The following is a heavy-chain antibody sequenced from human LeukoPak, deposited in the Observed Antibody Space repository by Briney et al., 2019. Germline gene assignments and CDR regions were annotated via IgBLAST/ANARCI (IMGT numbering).Heavy chain of an antibody. V-gene: IGHV4-39*01. Sequence: SEPLSLTCTVSGGSISSSSYYWGWIRQPPGKGLEWFGSIYYSGSTYYNPSLKSRVPISVDTSKNQFSLKLSSVTAADTAVYYCTRHRSKTGPNDYWGQGTLVTVSS. J-gene: IGHJ4*02. CDR2: IYYSGST. D-gene: IGHD1/OR15-1a*01. CDR1: GGSISSSSYY. CDR3: TRHRSKTGPNDY.